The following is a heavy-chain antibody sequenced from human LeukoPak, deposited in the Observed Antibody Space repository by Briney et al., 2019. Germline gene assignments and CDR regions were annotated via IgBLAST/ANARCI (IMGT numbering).Heavy chain of an antibody. CDR1: GGAFSGYY. J-gene: IGHJ6*02. CDR2: INHSGST. CDR3: GRTRRYYDILTGYSRAPYYYYGMDV. V-gene: IGHV4-34*01. D-gene: IGHD3-9*01. Sequence: SETLSLTCAVYGGAFSGYYWSWIRQPPGKGLEWIGEINHSGSTNYNPSLKSRVTISVNTSKEQFSLKLSSVIAADTAVDYCGRTRRYYDILTGYSRAPYYYYGMDVWGQGTTVTVSS.